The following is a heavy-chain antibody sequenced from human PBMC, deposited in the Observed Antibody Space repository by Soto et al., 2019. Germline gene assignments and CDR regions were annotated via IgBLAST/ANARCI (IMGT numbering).Heavy chain of an antibody. D-gene: IGHD3-3*01. CDR3: ARDLPEAGTIFGVVSGVSGMDV. CDR1: GFTFSSYS. J-gene: IGHJ6*02. Sequence: PGGSLRLSCAASGFTFSSYSMNWVRQAPGKGLEWVSYISSSSSTIYHADSVKGRFTISRDNAKNSLYLQMNSLRDEDTAVYYCARDLPEAGTIFGVVSGVSGMDVWGQGTTVTVSS. CDR2: ISSSSSTI. V-gene: IGHV3-48*02.